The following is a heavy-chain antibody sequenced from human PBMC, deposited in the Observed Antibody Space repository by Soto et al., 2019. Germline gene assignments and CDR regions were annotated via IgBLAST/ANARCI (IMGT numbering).Heavy chain of an antibody. CDR1: GFTFSSYA. CDR2: ISGSGGST. J-gene: IGHJ5*02. V-gene: IGHV3-23*01. Sequence: PGGSLRLSCAASGFTFSSYAMSWVRQAPGEGLEWVSAISGSGGSTYYADSVKGRFTISRDNSKNTLYLQMNSLRAEDTAVYYCAKAPLYYYGSGSLEWFDPWGHGTLVTVSS. CDR3: AKAPLYYYGSGSLEWFDP. D-gene: IGHD3-10*01.